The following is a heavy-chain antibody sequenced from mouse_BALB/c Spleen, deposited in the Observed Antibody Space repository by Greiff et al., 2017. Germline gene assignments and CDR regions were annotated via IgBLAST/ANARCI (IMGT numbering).Heavy chain of an antibody. J-gene: IGHJ4*01. V-gene: IGHV3-2*02. CDR3: ARGEGYAMDY. CDR2: ISYSGST. CDR1: GYSITSDYA. Sequence: EVKLQESGPGLVKPSQSLSLTCTVTGYSITSDYAWNWIRQFPGNKLEWMGYISYSGSTSYNPSLKSRISITRDTSKNQFFLQLNSVTTEDTATYYCARGEGYAMDYWGQGTSVTVSS.